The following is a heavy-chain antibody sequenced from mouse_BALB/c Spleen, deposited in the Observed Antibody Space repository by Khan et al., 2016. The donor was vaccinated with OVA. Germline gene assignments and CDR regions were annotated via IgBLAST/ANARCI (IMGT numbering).Heavy chain of an antibody. D-gene: IGHD2-2*01. V-gene: IGHV1-52*01. Sequence: QVQLKQSGAELVRPGTSVKLSCKASGYTFTSYWMHWVKQRPGQGLEWIGMIDPSDSKTHYNQMFKDKATLTVDKSSSTAYMQLTILTSEDSAVYYCARGGYGSSFAFWGQGTLVTVSA. CDR3: ARGGYGSSFAF. CDR2: IDPSDSKT. J-gene: IGHJ3*01. CDR1: GYTFTSYW.